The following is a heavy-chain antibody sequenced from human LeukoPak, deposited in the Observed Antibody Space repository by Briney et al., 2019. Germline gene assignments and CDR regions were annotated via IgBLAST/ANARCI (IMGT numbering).Heavy chain of an antibody. CDR1: GFTFSSYS. CDR3: ARDTSSGSYYGEGPLDY. Sequence: GGSLRLSCAASGFTFSSYSMNWVRQAPGKGLEWVSYISSSSTIYYADSVKGRFTISRDNAKNSLYLQMNSLRAEDTAVYYCARDTSSGSYYGEGPLDYWGQGTLVTVSS. CDR2: ISSSSTI. V-gene: IGHV3-48*01. D-gene: IGHD1-26*01. J-gene: IGHJ4*02.